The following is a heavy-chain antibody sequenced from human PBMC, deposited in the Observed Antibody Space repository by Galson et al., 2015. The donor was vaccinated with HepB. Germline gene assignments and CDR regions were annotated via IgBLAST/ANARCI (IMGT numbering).Heavy chain of an antibody. CDR1: GGTFSSYA. D-gene: IGHD2-2*02. J-gene: IGHJ6*03. CDR2: IIPILGIA. Sequence: SVKVSCKASGGTFSSYAISWVRQAPGQGLEWMGRIIPILGIANYAQKFQGRVTITADKSTSTAYMELSSLRSEDTAVYYCARESIVVVPAAIRHYYYYMGVWGKGTTVTVSS. V-gene: IGHV1-69*04. CDR3: ARESIVVVPAAIRHYYYYMGV.